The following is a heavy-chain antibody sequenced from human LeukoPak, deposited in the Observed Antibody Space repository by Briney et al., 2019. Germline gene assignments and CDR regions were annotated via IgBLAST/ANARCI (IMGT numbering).Heavy chain of an antibody. J-gene: IGHJ3*01. V-gene: IGHV3-43*02. CDR2: IRGDGGYT. Sequence: GGSLRLSCAASGFTFDDYAMHWVRQGPGKGLEWVSLIRGDGGYTYYADSVRGRFTISRDNSKNSLYLQMNSLRTGDTALYYCAKAHLRSGTTRIASDFWGQGTMVTVSS. D-gene: IGHD1-1*01. CDR1: GFTFDDYA. CDR3: AKAHLRSGTTRIASDF.